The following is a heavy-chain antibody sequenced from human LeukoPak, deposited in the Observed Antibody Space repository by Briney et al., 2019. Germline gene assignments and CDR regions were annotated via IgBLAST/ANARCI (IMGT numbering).Heavy chain of an antibody. V-gene: IGHV3-7*01. CDR1: GFTFSSYW. CDR3: ARVGYYDFWSGWYYFDY. D-gene: IGHD3-3*01. CDR2: IKQDGSEK. Sequence: PGGSLRLSCAASGFTFSSYWMSWVRQAPGKGLEWVANIKQDGSEKYYVDSVKGRFTISRDNAKNSLYLQMNSLRAEDTAVYYCARVGYYDFWSGWYYFDYWGQGTLVTVSS. J-gene: IGHJ4*02.